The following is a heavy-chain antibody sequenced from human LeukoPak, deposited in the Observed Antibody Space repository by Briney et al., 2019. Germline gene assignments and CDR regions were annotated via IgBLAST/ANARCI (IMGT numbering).Heavy chain of an antibody. V-gene: IGHV3-23*01. CDR3: ARGGGIFEY. J-gene: IGHJ4*02. CDR2: ISGSGGTT. D-gene: IGHD3-9*01. Sequence: GGSLRLSCAVSGFTFSSYAMSWVRQAPGKGLEWVSAISGSGGTTYYADSVKGRFTISRDNANISLYLHMNSLRAEDTAMYYCARGGGIFEYWGKGTLVTVSS. CDR1: GFTFSSYA.